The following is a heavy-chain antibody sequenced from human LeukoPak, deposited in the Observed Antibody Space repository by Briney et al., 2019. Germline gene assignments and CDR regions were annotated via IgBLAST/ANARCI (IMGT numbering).Heavy chain of an antibody. CDR1: GFTFSSYA. CDR2: ILDSVYST. CDR3: AKLGGHPLHNYYVGV. Sequence: GGSLRLSCAASGFTFSSYAMSWVRQAPGKGREWVSGILDSVYSTYYANSVKGRFTISRDNSNNTLYLQMNRLRAEDTAVYYCAKLGGHPLHNYYVGVWGKGTTVAVSS. D-gene: IGHD3-16*01. V-gene: IGHV3-23*01. J-gene: IGHJ6*03.